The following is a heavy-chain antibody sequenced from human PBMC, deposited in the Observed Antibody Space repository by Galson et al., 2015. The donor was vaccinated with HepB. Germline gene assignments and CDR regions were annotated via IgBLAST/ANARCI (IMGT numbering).Heavy chain of an antibody. V-gene: IGHV1-69*04. CDR3: ARGIVVVPAAIGEDAFDI. CDR2: IIPILGIA. Sequence: SVKVSCKASGGTFSSYAISWVRQAPGQGLEWMGRIIPILGIANYAQKFQGRVTITADKSTSTAYMELSSLRSEDTAVYYCARGIVVVPAAIGEDAFDIWGQGTMVTVSS. CDR1: GGTFSSYA. J-gene: IGHJ3*02. D-gene: IGHD2-2*01.